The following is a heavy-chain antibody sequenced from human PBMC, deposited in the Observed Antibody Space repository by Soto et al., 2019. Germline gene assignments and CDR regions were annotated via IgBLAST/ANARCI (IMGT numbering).Heavy chain of an antibody. J-gene: IGHJ6*02. V-gene: IGHV1-18*01. D-gene: IGHD3-16*01. CDR1: GYTFTSYG. CDR3: AGGKDSPPYYSYYGMDV. CDR2: ISAYNGNT. Sequence: QVQLVQSGAEVKKPGASVKVSCKASGYTFTSYGISWVRQAPGQGLEWMGWISAYNGNTNYAQKLQGRVTMTTDTATSTAYMELRSLRSDDTAVYCCAGGKDSPPYYSYYGMDVWGQGTTVTVSS.